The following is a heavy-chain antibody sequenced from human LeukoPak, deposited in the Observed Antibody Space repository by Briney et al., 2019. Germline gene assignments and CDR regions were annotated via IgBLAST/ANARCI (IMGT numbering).Heavy chain of an antibody. Sequence: ASVKVSRKASGYTFTNYGISWVRQAPGQGLECMGWISAYSGNTKYVQKFQGRVTMTRDTSTSTVYMELSSLRSEDTAVYYCAIMMIVSGYSSSLDYWGQGTLVTVSS. CDR2: ISAYSGNT. CDR1: GYTFTNYG. CDR3: AIMMIVSGYSSSLDY. J-gene: IGHJ4*02. D-gene: IGHD6-13*01. V-gene: IGHV1-18*01.